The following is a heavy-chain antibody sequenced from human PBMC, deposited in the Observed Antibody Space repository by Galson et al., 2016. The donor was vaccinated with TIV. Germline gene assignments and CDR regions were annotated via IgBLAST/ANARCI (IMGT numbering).Heavy chain of an antibody. J-gene: IGHJ3*01. CDR3: ARVAPFVDAFDL. D-gene: IGHD3-16*01. CDR2: ISPSGTI. Sequence: SLRLSCAGSGFTFNSYEVNWVRQAPGKGLEWISYISPSGTIYYADSVKGRFTISRDNAKNSLFLHMNSLRAEDTAVYFCARVAPFVDAFDLWGPGTVVTVS. V-gene: IGHV3-48*03. CDR1: GFTFNSYE.